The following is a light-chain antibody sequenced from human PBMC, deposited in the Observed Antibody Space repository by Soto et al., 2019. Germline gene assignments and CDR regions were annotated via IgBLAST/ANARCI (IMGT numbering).Light chain of an antibody. CDR1: SSDVGAFNY. Sequence: QSVLTQPASVSGSPGQSITISCTGTSSDVGAFNYVSWYLQYPGKAPKLMIYEVGHRPSGVSNRFSGSKSGNTASLTISGLQAEDEAEYYCCSYASGSIYVFGTGTKLTVL. V-gene: IGLV2-14*01. CDR2: EVG. CDR3: CSYASGSIYV. J-gene: IGLJ1*01.